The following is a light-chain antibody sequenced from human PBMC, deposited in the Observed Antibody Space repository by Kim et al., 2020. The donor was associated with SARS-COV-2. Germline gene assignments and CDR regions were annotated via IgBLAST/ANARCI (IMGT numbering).Light chain of an antibody. CDR1: SYNNGNNY. V-gene: IGLV1-51*01. J-gene: IGLJ1*01. Sequence: QKVPISCAGRSYNNGNNYVSWYQQLPGTAPNLLIYDNNKRPSGIPDRFSGSKSGTSATLGITGLQTGDEADYYCGTWDSSLSAGYVFGTGTKVTVL. CDR2: DNN. CDR3: GTWDSSLSAGYV.